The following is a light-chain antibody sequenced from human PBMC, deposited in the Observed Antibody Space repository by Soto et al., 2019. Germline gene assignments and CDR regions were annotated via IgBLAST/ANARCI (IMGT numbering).Light chain of an antibody. CDR2: AAS. V-gene: IGKV1-9*01. Sequence: DIQMTQSPSFLSASVGDRVTITCRASQGISSYLTWYQQKQGKAPKVLIYAASTLQSGVPSRFSGSGSGTELTITISSLQPEDFETYFCQQHESYPLTFGRGTRLEIK. CDR3: QQHESYPLT. CDR1: QGISSY. J-gene: IGKJ5*01.